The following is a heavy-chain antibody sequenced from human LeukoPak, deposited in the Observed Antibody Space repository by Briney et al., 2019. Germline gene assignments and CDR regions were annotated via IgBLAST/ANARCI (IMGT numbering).Heavy chain of an antibody. Sequence: TSETLSLTCAAYGGSFSGYYWSWIRQPPGKGLEWIGEINHSGSTNYNPSLKSRVTISVDTSKNQFSLKLSSVTAADTAVYYCARGHYDSSGYYYVNWFDPWGQGTLVTVSS. V-gene: IGHV4-34*01. CDR2: INHSGST. CDR3: ARGHYDSSGYYYVNWFDP. J-gene: IGHJ5*02. D-gene: IGHD3-22*01. CDR1: GGSFSGYY.